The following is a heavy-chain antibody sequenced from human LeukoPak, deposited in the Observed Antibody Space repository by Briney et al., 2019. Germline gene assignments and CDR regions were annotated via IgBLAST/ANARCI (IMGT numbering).Heavy chain of an antibody. J-gene: IGHJ6*03. CDR1: RGTFSGYA. Sequence: SVKVSCKAFRGTFSGYAITWVRQAPGQGLEWMGGIIPIFGTANYAQKFQGRVTITADEFTSTAYMELSSLRSEDMAVYYCARARYEPRIWPKSRYDYYHYMDVWGKGTTVTVSS. D-gene: IGHD1-14*01. V-gene: IGHV1-69*13. CDR2: IIPIFGTA. CDR3: ARARYEPRIWPKSRYDYYHYMDV.